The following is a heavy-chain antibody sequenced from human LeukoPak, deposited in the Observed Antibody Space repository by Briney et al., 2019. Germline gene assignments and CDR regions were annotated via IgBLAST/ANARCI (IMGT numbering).Heavy chain of an antibody. CDR1: GFTFSTYA. D-gene: IGHD2-2*01. CDR3: AKGRGGWVPAVTLFDY. Sequence: GGSLRLSCAASGFTFSTYAMSWVRQAPGKGLESVSAISGSGDTTYYADSVKGRFTISRDNSKNTMYLQMNSLRAEDTAVYYCAKGRGGWVPAVTLFDYWGQGSLVTVSS. J-gene: IGHJ4*02. V-gene: IGHV3-23*01. CDR2: ISGSGDTT.